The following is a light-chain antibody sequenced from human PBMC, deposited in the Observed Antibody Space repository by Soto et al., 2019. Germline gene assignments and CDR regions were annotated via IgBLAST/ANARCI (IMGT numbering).Light chain of an antibody. CDR2: DVS. CDR1: SSDVGSYNY. Sequence: QSVLTQPASVSGSPGQSITISCTGTSSDVGSYNYVSWYQQHPGKAPKFMIYDVSNRPSGVSNLFSGSKSGNTASLTISGLQAEDEADYYCSSYTSSSTPYYGFGTGTKVTVL. V-gene: IGLV2-14*01. J-gene: IGLJ1*01. CDR3: SSYTSSSTPYYG.